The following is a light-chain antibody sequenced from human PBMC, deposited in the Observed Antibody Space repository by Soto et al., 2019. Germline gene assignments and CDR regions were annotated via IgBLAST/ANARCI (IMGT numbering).Light chain of an antibody. CDR1: QSVSRT. CDR2: VAS. J-gene: IGKJ4*01. CDR3: QQYSNWPLT. Sequence: EIVMTQSPATLSVSPGERATLSCRASQSVSRTLAWYQQKPVQAPRLLSYVASTRATVIPARFSGSGSGTEFTLTISSLQSEDFAVYYCQQYSNWPLTFGGGTKVDTK. V-gene: IGKV3-15*01.